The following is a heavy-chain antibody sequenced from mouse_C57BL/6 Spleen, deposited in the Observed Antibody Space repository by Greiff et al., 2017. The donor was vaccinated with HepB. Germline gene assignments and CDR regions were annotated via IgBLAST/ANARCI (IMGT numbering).Heavy chain of an antibody. J-gene: IGHJ1*03. Sequence: VESGGGLVKPGGSLPLPCVASGFTFSSYAMSWVRQTPDKRLEWVATISDGGSYTYYPDNVKGRFTISRENAKNTLYLQMSHLKSEDATMYYCARGGYDSYWYFDVWGTGTTVTVSS. V-gene: IGHV5-4*03. CDR3: ARGGYDSYWYFDV. CDR2: ISDGGSYT. D-gene: IGHD2-3*01. CDR1: GFTFSSYA.